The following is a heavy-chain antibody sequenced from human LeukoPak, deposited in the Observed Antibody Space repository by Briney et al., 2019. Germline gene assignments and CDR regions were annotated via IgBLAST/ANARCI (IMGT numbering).Heavy chain of an antibody. CDR2: IKQDGSEK. J-gene: IGHJ4*02. CDR1: GFTFSRYW. Sequence: PGGSQRLFCAASGFTFSRYWMRWARHAPGKGLEWVANIKQDGSEKYYVDSVKGRFTISRDNAKNSLYLQMNSLRAEDAAVYYCARDWVEAKDYWGQGTLVTVSS. V-gene: IGHV3-7*01. CDR3: ARDWVEAKDY. D-gene: IGHD1-26*01.